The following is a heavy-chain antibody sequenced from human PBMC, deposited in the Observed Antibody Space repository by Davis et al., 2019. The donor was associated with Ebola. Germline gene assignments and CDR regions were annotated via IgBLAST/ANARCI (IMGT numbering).Heavy chain of an antibody. CDR2: IRSKGNSYAT. V-gene: IGHV3-73*01. CDR3: AKDYTAMVRGCDY. J-gene: IGHJ4*02. CDR1: GFTFSGSA. D-gene: IGHD5-18*01. Sequence: GESLKISCAASGFTFSGSAMHWVRQASGKGLEWVGRIRSKGNSYATAYAASVKGRFTISRDNAKNSLYLQMNSLRAEDTALYYCAKDYTAMVRGCDYWGQGTLVTVSS.